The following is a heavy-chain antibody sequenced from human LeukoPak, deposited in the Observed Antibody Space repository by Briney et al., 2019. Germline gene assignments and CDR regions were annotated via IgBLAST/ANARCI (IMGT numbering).Heavy chain of an antibody. V-gene: IGHV3-33*01. CDR1: GFTFSSYG. CDR2: IWYDGSNK. Sequence: PGGSLRLSCAASGFTFSSYGMHWVRQAPGKGLEWVAVIWYDGSNKYYADSVKGRFTISRDNSKNTLYLQMNCLRAEDTAVYYCAREVYCSSTSCYLARSDYYYYYGMDVWGQGTTVTVSS. CDR3: AREVYCSSTSCYLARSDYYYYYGMDV. J-gene: IGHJ6*02. D-gene: IGHD2-2*01.